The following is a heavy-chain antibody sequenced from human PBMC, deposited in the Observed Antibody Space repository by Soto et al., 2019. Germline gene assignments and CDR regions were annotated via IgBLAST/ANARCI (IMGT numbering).Heavy chain of an antibody. CDR1: GGSISSSSYY. V-gene: IGHV4-39*01. CDR2: IYYSGST. D-gene: IGHD2-8*01. CDR3: ARFINIVLMVYDY. Sequence: PSETLSLTCTVSGGSISSSSYYWGWIRQPPGKGLEWIGSIYYSGSTYYNPSLKSRVTISVDTSKNQFSLKLSSVTAADTAVYYCARFINIVLMVYDYWGQGTLGTVSS. J-gene: IGHJ4*02.